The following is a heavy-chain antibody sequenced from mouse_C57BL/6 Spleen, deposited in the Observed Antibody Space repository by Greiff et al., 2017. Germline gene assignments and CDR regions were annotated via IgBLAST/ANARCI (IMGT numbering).Heavy chain of an antibody. V-gene: IGHV1-26*01. CDR2: INPNNGGT. J-gene: IGHJ2*01. D-gene: IGHD3-1*01. Sequence: VQLQQSGPELVKPGALVKISCKASGYTFTDYYMNWVKQSHGKSLEWIGDINPNNGGTSYNQKFKGKATLTVDKSSSTAYMELRSLTSEDSAVYYCARGLFFDYWGQGTTLTVSS. CDR1: GYTFTDYY. CDR3: ARGLFFDY.